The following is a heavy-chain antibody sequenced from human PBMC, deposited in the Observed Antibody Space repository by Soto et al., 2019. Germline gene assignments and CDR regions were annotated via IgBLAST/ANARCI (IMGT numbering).Heavy chain of an antibody. V-gene: IGHV1-69*06. CDR3: ARAGDIVTTIGWFDP. CDR1: GGNFDSHA. CDR2: INPILGTA. J-gene: IGHJ5*02. D-gene: IGHD5-12*01. Sequence: QVQLVQSGAEVKKPGSSVKVSCKASGGNFDSHAISWVRQAPGQGLEWMGGINPILGTANYAQKFQGRVTIIADKSTSTAYMELSSLRFEDTAVYYCARAGDIVTTIGWFDPWGQGTLVTVSS.